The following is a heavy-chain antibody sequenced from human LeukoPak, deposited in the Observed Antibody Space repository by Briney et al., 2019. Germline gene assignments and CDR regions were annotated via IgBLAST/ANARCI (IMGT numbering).Heavy chain of an antibody. CDR2: IYDSGST. Sequence: SETLSLTCTVSGGSFSSYYWSWIRQPPGKGLEWIGYIYDSGSTNYNPSLKSRVTISVDTSKNQFSLKLSSVTAADTAVHYCARSQIYGGNLDYWGQGTLVTVSS. CDR1: GGSFSSYY. J-gene: IGHJ4*02. V-gene: IGHV4-59*01. D-gene: IGHD4-23*01. CDR3: ARSQIYGGNLDY.